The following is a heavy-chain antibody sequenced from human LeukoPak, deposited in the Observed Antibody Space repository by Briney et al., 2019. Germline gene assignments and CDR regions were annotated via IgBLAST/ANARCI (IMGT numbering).Heavy chain of an antibody. D-gene: IGHD3-22*01. CDR2: TSYDGSDK. CDR3: AKGDYYDSSSYYKLFDY. CDR1: GFTFSSYA. Sequence: GRSLRLSCAASGFTFSSYAMHWVRQAPGKGLEWVAVTSYDGSDKYYADSVKGRFTISRDNSKNTLYLHMNSLRAEDTAVYYCAKGDYYDSSSYYKLFDYWGQGTLVTVSS. J-gene: IGHJ4*02. V-gene: IGHV3-30*04.